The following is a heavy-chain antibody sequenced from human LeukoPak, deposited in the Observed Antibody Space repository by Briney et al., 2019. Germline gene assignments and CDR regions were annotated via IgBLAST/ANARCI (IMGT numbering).Heavy chain of an antibody. CDR2: ISAYNGNT. Sequence: GASVKVSCKASGYTFTSYGISWLRQAPRQGLEWMGWISAYNGNTNYAQKLQGRVTMTTDTSTSTAYMELRSLRSDDTAVYYCARAPRDGDYHDLDYWGQGTLVTVSS. CDR3: ARAPRDGDYHDLDY. J-gene: IGHJ4*02. D-gene: IGHD4-17*01. V-gene: IGHV1-18*01. CDR1: GYTFTSYG.